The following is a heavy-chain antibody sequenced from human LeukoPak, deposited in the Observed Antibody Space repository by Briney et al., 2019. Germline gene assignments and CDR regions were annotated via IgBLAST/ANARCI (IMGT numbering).Heavy chain of an antibody. Sequence: PGGSLRLSCAASGFTFSSYWMHWVRQAPGRGLVWVSRINTDGSTTSYADSVKGRFTISRDNTKNTLYLQMNSLRVEDTTVYYCARGGSSWSPVDYCGQG. CDR1: GFTFSSYW. D-gene: IGHD6-13*01. CDR3: ARGGSSWSPVDY. J-gene: IGHJ4*02. V-gene: IGHV3-74*01. CDR2: INTDGSTT.